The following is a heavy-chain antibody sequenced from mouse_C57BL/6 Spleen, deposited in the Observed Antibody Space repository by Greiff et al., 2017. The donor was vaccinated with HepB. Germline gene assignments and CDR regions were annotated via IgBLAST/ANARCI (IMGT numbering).Heavy chain of an antibody. Sequence: EVKLVESGGGLVKPGGSLKLSCAASGFTFSSYTMSWVRQTPEKRLEWVATISGGGGNTYYPDSVKGRSTISRDNAKNTLYLQVSSLRSEDTALYYCARRDYGSSYFDYWGQGTTLTVSS. J-gene: IGHJ2*01. CDR3: ARRDYGSSYFDY. D-gene: IGHD1-1*01. V-gene: IGHV5-9*01. CDR1: GFTFSSYT. CDR2: ISGGGGNT.